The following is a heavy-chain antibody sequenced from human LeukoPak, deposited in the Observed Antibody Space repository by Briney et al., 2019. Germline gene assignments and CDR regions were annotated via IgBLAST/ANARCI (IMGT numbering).Heavy chain of an antibody. D-gene: IGHD1-26*01. Sequence: TSETLSLTCTVSGGSISSSRYYWGWIRQPPGKGLEWIGSIYYSGSTYYNPSLKSRVTISVDTSKNQFSLKLSSVTAADTAVYYCASPGELPFDYWGQGTLVTVSS. CDR1: GGSISSSRYY. CDR3: ASPGELPFDY. J-gene: IGHJ4*02. CDR2: IYYSGST. V-gene: IGHV4-39*01.